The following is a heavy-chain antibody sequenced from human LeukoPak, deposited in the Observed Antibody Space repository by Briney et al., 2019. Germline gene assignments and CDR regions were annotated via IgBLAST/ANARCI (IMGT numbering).Heavy chain of an antibody. CDR1: GGSFSGYY. CDR3: ARGGYYYDRSGYQYNWFDP. CDR2: INHSGST. Sequence: PSETLSPTCAVYGGSFSGYYWSWIRQPPGKGLEWIGEINHSGSTNYNPSLKSRVTISVDTSKNQFSLKLSSVTAADTAVYYCARGGYYYDRSGYQYNWFDPWGQGTLVTVSS. V-gene: IGHV4-34*01. J-gene: IGHJ5*02. D-gene: IGHD3-22*01.